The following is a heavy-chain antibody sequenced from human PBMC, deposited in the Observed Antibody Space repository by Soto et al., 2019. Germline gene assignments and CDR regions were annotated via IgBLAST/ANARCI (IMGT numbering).Heavy chain of an antibody. CDR3: ARELAAAGIDYYYYGMDV. CDR1: GGSISSGGYY. J-gene: IGHJ6*02. V-gene: IGHV4-31*03. Sequence: SETLSLTCTVSGGSISSGGYYWSWIRQHPGKGLEWIGYIYYSGSTYYNPSLKGRVTISVDTSKNQFSLKLSSVTAADTAVYYCARELAAAGIDYYYYGMDVWGQGTTVTVSS. D-gene: IGHD6-13*01. CDR2: IYYSGST.